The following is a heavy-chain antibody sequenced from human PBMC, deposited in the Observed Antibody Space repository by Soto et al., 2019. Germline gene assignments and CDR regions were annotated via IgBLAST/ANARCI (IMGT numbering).Heavy chain of an antibody. Sequence: QVQLVESGGGVVQPGRSLRLSCAASGFTFTNYGMHWVRQTPGKGLEWVAVISFDGNNKFYADSVKGRFTISRDTSKSTLYLQLNCLRPEDTAVYYCARGLRDSYGMEVWGHGTTVTVSS. D-gene: IGHD4-4*01. J-gene: IGHJ6*02. CDR1: GFTFTNYG. V-gene: IGHV3-30*03. CDR3: ARGLRDSYGMEV. CDR2: ISFDGNNK.